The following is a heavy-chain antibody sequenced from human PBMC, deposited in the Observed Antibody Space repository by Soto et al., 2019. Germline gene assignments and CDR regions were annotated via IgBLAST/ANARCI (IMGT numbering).Heavy chain of an antibody. D-gene: IGHD6-19*01. J-gene: IGHJ6*03. Sequence: QPGGSLRLSCAASGVTFSSYAMSWVRQAPGKGLEWVSAISGSGGSTYYADSVKGRFTISRDNSKNTLYLQMNSLRAEDTAVYYCAKAVSDYYYYMDVWGKGTTVTVSS. CDR2: ISGSGGST. CDR3: AKAVSDYYYYMDV. CDR1: GVTFSSYA. V-gene: IGHV3-23*01.